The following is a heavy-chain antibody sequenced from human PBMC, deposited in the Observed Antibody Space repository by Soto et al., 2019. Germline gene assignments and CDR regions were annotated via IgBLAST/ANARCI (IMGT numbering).Heavy chain of an antibody. CDR2: IKSKTDGGTT. Sequence: EVQLVESGGGLVKPGGSLRLSCAASGFTFSNAWMSWVRQAPGKGLEWVGRIKSKTDGGTTDYAAPVKGRFTISRDDSKNTLYLQMNSLKTEDTAVYYCTTRHRYDYGDYVGANWGQGTLVTVSS. CDR1: GFTFSNAW. J-gene: IGHJ4*02. V-gene: IGHV3-15*01. CDR3: TTRHRYDYGDYVGAN. D-gene: IGHD4-17*01.